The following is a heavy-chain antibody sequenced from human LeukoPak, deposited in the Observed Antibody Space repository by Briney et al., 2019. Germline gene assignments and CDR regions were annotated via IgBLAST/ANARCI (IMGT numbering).Heavy chain of an antibody. CDR3: ASDVDTPMVDAFDI. J-gene: IGHJ3*02. Sequence: PSETLSLTCAVYGGSFSGYYWSWIRQPPGKGLEWIGEINHSGSTNYNPSLKSRVTISVDTSKNQFSLKLSSVTAADTAVYYCASDVDTPMVDAFDIWGQGTMVTVSS. V-gene: IGHV4-34*01. CDR2: INHSGST. D-gene: IGHD5-18*01. CDR1: GGSFSGYY.